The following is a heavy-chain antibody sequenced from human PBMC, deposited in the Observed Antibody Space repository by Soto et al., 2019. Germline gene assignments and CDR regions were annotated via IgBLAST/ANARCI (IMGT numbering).Heavy chain of an antibody. CDR3: AKDEGSGSYPDY. CDR1: GFTFPSYA. Sequence: EVQLLESGGGLVQPGGSLRLSCAASGFTFPSYAMSWVRHAPGKGLEWVSLISGSGYITYYADSVKGRFTISRDNSKNTLSLQMNSLRAEDTAIYYCAKDEGSGSYPDYWGQGTLVTVSS. J-gene: IGHJ4*02. V-gene: IGHV3-23*01. D-gene: IGHD1-26*01. CDR2: ISGSGYIT.